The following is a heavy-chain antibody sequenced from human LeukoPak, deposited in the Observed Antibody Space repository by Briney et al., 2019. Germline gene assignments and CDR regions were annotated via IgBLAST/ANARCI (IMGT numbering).Heavy chain of an antibody. CDR3: AKGDKRRFLEWLLSA. D-gene: IGHD3-3*01. J-gene: IGHJ5*02. V-gene: IGHV3-43D*03. CDR2: ISWDGGST. Sequence: GRSLRLSCAASGFTFSSYAMHWVRQAPGKGPEWVSLISWDGGSTYYADSVKGRFTISRDNSKNSLYLQMNSLRAEDTALYYCAKGDKRRFLEWLLSAWGQGTLVTVSS. CDR1: GFTFSSYA.